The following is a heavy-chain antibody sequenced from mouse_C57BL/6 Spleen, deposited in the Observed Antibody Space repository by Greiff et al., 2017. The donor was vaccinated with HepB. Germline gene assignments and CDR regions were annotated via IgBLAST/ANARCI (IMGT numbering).Heavy chain of an antibody. J-gene: IGHJ2*01. V-gene: IGHV1-82*01. D-gene: IGHD2-5*01. CDR3: ASDRDYSNSGYFDY. Sequence: QVQLQQSGPELVKPGASVKISCKASGYAFSSSWMNWVKQRPGKGLEWIGRIYPGDGDTNYNGKFKGKATLTADKSSSTAYMQLSSLTSEDSAVYFCASDRDYSNSGYFDYWGQGTTLTVSS. CDR2: IYPGDGDT. CDR1: GYAFSSSW.